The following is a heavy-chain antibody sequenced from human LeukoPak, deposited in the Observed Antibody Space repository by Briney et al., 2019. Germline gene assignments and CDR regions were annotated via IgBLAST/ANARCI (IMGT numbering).Heavy chain of an antibody. CDR1: GFTFSIYD. J-gene: IGHJ6*02. V-gene: IGHV3-13*05. CDR3: ARDRLLWRGGHYYYYGMDV. Sequence: GGSLRLSCAASGFTFSIYDMHWVRQATGKGLEWVSAIGTAGDPYYPGSVKGRFTISRENAKNSLYLQMNSLRAGDTAVYYCARDRLLWRGGHYYYYGMDVWGQGTTVTVSS. CDR2: IGTAGDP. D-gene: IGHD3-10*01.